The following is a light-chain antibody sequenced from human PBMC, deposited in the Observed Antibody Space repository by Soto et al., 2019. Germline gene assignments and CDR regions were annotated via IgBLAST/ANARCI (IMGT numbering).Light chain of an antibody. J-gene: IGKJ4*01. V-gene: IGKV3-20*01. CDR2: GAS. CDR1: QSFNSIY. CDR3: QQYGSSPLT. Sequence: EIVLTQSPGTLSLSPGERATLSCRASQSFNSIYLAWYQQKPGQAPRLLIYGASSRATGIPDRFSGSGSGTDFTLTISRLEPEDFVVYFCQQYGSSPLTFGGGTKVDIK.